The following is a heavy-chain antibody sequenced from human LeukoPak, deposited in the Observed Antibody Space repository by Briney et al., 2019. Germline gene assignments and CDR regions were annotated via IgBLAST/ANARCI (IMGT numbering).Heavy chain of an antibody. CDR3: AREGYQGDYFDY. CDR2: IWYDGSNK. CDR1: GFTFSSYG. D-gene: IGHD5-18*01. Sequence: GGSLRLSCAASGFTFSSYGMHWVRQAPGKGLEWVAVIWYDGSNKYYADSVKGRFTISRDNAKNSLYLQMNSLRAEDTAVYYCAREGYQGDYFDYWGQGTLVTVSS. J-gene: IGHJ4*02. V-gene: IGHV3-33*01.